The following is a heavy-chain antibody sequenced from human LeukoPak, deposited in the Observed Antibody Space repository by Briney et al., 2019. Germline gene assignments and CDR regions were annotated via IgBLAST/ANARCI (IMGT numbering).Heavy chain of an antibody. D-gene: IGHD2-21*01. CDR3: ARGPGGHIDY. J-gene: IGHJ4*02. V-gene: IGHV1-69*06. CDR2: IIPIFGTA. CDR1: GGTFSSYA. Sequence: EASVKVSCKASGGTFSSYAISWVRQAPGQGLEWMGGIIPIFGTANYAQKFQGRVTITADKSTSTAHMELSSLRSEDTAVYYCARGPGGHIDYWGQGTLVTVSS.